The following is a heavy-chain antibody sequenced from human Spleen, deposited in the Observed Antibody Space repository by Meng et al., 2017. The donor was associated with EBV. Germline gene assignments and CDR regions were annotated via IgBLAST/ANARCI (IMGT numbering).Heavy chain of an antibody. V-gene: IGHV3-30*14. CDR3: AREDYYDDSGHYGV. D-gene: IGHD3-22*01. CDR2: ISYDGSNT. CDR1: GFSFNTHA. J-gene: IGHJ4*02. Sequence: QVRLVESGGGVVQPRRSLLLSCAASGFSFNTHAMHWVRQSPGKGLEWVAVISYDGSNTYHAGSVKGRFTISRDIPKNTVYLQMNSLRAEDTAIYYCAREDYYDDSGHYGVWGQGTLVTVSS.